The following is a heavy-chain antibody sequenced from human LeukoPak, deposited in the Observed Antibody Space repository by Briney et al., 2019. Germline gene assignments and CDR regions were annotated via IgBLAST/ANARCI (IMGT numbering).Heavy chain of an antibody. Sequence: GGALTVSCPGSGFTFNHYWMRWVGPAAGKGLAGVTNITQDGSQKYYVDSVNGRFIFSRENAKTSLYLEMNSLSAEDTSVYYCASITGSSFDYWGQGTLVTVSS. V-gene: IGHV3-7*01. D-gene: IGHD1-26*01. J-gene: IGHJ4*02. CDR2: ITQDGSQK. CDR3: ASITGSSFDY. CDR1: GFTFNHYW.